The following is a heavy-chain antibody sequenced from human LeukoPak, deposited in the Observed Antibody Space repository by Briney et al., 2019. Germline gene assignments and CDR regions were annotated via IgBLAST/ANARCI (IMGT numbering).Heavy chain of an antibody. Sequence: ASVKVSCKASGYTFTGYYMHWVRQAPGQGLEWMGWINPNSGGTNFAQRFQGRVTMTRDTSISTAYMELSRLRSDDTAVYYCARVAAAGLIFDYWGQGTLVTVSS. D-gene: IGHD6-13*01. V-gene: IGHV1-2*02. CDR1: GYTFTGYY. CDR2: INPNSGGT. CDR3: ARVAAAGLIFDY. J-gene: IGHJ4*02.